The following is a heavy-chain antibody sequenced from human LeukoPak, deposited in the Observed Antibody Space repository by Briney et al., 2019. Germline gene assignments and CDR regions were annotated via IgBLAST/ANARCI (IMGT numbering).Heavy chain of an antibody. CDR1: GYTFTSYD. CDR2: ISAYNGNT. J-gene: IGHJ3*02. Sequence: GASVKVSCKASGYTFTSYDISWVRQAPGQGLEWMGWISAYNGNTNYAQKLQGRVTMTTDTSTSTAYLELRSLRSDDTAVYYCARVEKQLRFLEWLPRGAFDIWGQGTMVTVSS. CDR3: ARVEKQLRFLEWLPRGAFDI. D-gene: IGHD3-3*01. V-gene: IGHV1-18*01.